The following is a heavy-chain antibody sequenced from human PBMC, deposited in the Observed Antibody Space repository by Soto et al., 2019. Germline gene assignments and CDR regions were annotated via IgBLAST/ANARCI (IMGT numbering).Heavy chain of an antibody. CDR2: INPNSGGT. J-gene: IGHJ6*02. CDR3: ARENIAAAGHYYYYYGMDV. Sequence: ASVKVSCKASGYTFTGSYMHWVRQAPGQGLEWMGWINPNSGGTNYAQKFQGWVTMTRDTSISTAYMELSRLRSDDTAVYYCARENIAAAGHYYYYYGMDVWGQGTTVTVSS. V-gene: IGHV1-2*04. D-gene: IGHD6-13*01. CDR1: GYTFTGSY.